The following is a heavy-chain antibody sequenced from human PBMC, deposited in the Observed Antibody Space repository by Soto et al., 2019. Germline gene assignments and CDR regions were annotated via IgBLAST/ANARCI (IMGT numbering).Heavy chain of an antibody. CDR3: VRSPAYCSSTSCPASGMDV. CDR2: IYYSGST. Sequence: SETLSLTPTVSGGSISSYYWRWIRQPPGKGLEWIGYIYYSGSTSYNPSLKSRVTISVDVSKSQFSLKLSSVTAADTAVYYCVRSPAYCSSTSCPASGMDVWGQGTTVT. D-gene: IGHD2-2*01. J-gene: IGHJ6*02. V-gene: IGHV4-59*01. CDR1: GGSISSYY.